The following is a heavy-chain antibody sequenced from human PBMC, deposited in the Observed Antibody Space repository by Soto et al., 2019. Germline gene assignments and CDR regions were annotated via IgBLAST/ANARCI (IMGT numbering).Heavy chain of an antibody. Sequence: GGSLRLSCAASGFTFTRYSMNWVRQAPGKGLEWVSSISSTTNYIYYGDSMKGRSTISRDNGKNSLYLEIHSLRAEDTAVYYCARESEDLTSNFDYWGQGTLVTVS. V-gene: IGHV3-21*06. CDR1: GFTFTRYS. J-gene: IGHJ4*02. CDR2: ISSTTNYI. CDR3: ARESEDLTSNFDY.